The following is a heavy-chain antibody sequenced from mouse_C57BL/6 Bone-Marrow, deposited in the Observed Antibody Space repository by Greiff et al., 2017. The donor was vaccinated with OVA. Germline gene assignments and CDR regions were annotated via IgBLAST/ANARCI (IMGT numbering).Heavy chain of an antibody. J-gene: IGHJ2*01. CDR1: GFSLTSYG. V-gene: IGHV2-5*01. CDR2: IWRGGST. D-gene: IGHD4-1*01. Sequence: VKLQESGPGLVQPSQSLSITCTVSGFSLTSYGVHWVRQSPGKGLEWLGVIWRGGSTDYNAAFMSRLSITKDNSKSQGFFKMNSLQADDTAIYYCAKNRNWDDYFDYWGQGTTLTVSS. CDR3: AKNRNWDDYFDY.